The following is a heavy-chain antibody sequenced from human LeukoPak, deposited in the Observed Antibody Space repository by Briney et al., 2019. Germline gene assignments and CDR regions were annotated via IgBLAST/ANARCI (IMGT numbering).Heavy chain of an antibody. CDR2: IRYDGSNK. J-gene: IGHJ4*02. Sequence: GGSLRLSCAASGFTFGSYGMHWVRLAPGKGLEWVAFIRYDGSNKYYADSVKGRFTISRDSSKNTLYLQMNSLRAEDTAVYYCAKGSMLRGAGGGDFDYWGQGTLVTVSS. D-gene: IGHD3-10*01. V-gene: IGHV3-30*02. CDR1: GFTFGSYG. CDR3: AKGSMLRGAGGGDFDY.